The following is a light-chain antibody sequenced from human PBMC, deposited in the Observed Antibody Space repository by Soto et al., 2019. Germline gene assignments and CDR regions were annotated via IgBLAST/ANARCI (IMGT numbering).Light chain of an antibody. CDR2: AAS. CDR3: QHGYSTPPT. CDR1: QSISTY. Sequence: IQMTQSPSSMSASVGDRVTITCRASQSISTYLHWYQQKPGKAPNLLIYAASTLQSGVPSRFSGSGSGTDFTLTISSLQPEDFATYFCQHGYSTPPTFGGGTKVDIK. V-gene: IGKV1-39*01. J-gene: IGKJ4*01.